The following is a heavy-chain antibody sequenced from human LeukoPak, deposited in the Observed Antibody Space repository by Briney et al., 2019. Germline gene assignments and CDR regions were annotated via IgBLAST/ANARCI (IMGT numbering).Heavy chain of an antibody. CDR3: ATESIGRHYDY. CDR1: GFTFSSCG. CDR2: IGPTGTDR. Sequence: PGGSLRLSCAASGFTFSSCGFNWVRQAPGKGLEWVSSIGPTGTDRYYADSVRGRFTISRDNAKNSMYLQMDSLRDEDTAVYYCATESIGRHYDYWGQGTLLTVSS. J-gene: IGHJ4*02. V-gene: IGHV3-21*01.